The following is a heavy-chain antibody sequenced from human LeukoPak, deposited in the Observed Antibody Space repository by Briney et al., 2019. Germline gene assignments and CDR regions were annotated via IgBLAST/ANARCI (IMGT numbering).Heavy chain of an antibody. D-gene: IGHD5-18*01. Sequence: GGSLRLSCAASGFTFSNYWMHWVRQAPGKGLVWVSVISGSGGSTNFADSVKGRFTSSRDNSKNTLYLQMHSLRVEDTAVYYCAQGRLGYSYGAFDHWGQGTLVTVSS. CDR1: GFTFSNYW. CDR2: ISGSGGST. CDR3: AQGRLGYSYGAFDH. V-gene: IGHV3-23*01. J-gene: IGHJ4*02.